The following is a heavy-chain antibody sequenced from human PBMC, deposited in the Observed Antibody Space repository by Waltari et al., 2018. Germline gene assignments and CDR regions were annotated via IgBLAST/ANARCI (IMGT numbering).Heavy chain of an antibody. CDR2: VDERGTT. D-gene: IGHD1-26*01. V-gene: IGHV4-34*02. CDR1: GGSSFMGSY. CDR3: ARGLRSHSAAWWEGITFDS. Sequence: QVQLQQWGTGLLRPSETLSLTCAVHGGSSFMGSYWDWIRLSPGRGLGWIGAVDERGTTRYRASLKSRVTVSVDTSKNQFSLKLSSVTAADTAFYYCARGLRSHSAAWWEGITFDSWGQGSLVTVSS. J-gene: IGHJ4*02.